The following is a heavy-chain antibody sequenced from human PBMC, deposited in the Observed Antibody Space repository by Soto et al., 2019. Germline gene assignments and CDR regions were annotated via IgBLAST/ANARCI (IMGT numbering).Heavy chain of an antibody. V-gene: IGHV4-59*01. Sequence: SETLSLTCTVPGGSISSYYWSWIRQPPGKGLEWIGYIYYSGSTNYNPSLKSRVTISVDTSKNQFSLKLSSVTAADTAVYYCARDQGYYGSGSYFHYGMDVWGQGTTVTVSS. CDR3: ARDQGYYGSGSYFHYGMDV. CDR1: GGSISSYY. CDR2: IYYSGST. D-gene: IGHD3-10*01. J-gene: IGHJ6*02.